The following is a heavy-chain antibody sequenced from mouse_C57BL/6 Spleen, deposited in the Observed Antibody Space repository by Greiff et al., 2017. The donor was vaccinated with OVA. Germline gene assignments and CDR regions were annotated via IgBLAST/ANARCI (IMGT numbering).Heavy chain of an antibody. J-gene: IGHJ4*01. CDR3: AREDYYGAMDY. V-gene: IGHV1-22*01. CDR1: GYTFTDYN. D-gene: IGHD1-1*01. Sequence: EVQVVESGPELVKPGASVKMSCKASGYTFTDYNMHWVKQSHGKSLEWIGYINPNNGGTSYNQKFKGKATLTVNKSSSTAYMELRSLTSEDSAVYYCAREDYYGAMDYWGQGTSVTVSS. CDR2: INPNNGGT.